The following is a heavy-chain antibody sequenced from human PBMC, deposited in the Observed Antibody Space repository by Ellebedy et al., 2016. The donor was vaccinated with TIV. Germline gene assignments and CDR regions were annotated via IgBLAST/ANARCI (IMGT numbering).Heavy chain of an antibody. D-gene: IGHD6-19*01. CDR3: ARGGYSSGWYGPHTEFDY. J-gene: IGHJ4*02. CDR2: ILYDGSTK. CDR1: GFTFSSYA. Sequence: GGSLRLSXAASGFTFSSYAMHWVRQAPGKGLEWVAVILYDGSTKYYADSVKGRFTISRDNSKNTLYLQMNSLGAEDTAVYYCARGGYSSGWYGPHTEFDYWGQGTLVTVSS. V-gene: IGHV3-30-3*01.